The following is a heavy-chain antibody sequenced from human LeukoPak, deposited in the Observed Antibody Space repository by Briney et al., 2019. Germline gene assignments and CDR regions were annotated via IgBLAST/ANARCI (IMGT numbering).Heavy chain of an antibody. J-gene: IGHJ6*02. D-gene: IGHD3-3*01. CDR1: GGSISSSNW. V-gene: IGHV4-4*02. CDR3: ARVRRITIFGVVIINYYYYGMDV. CDR2: INHSGST. Sequence: SGTLSLTCAVSGGSISSSNWWSWVRQPPGKGLEWIGEINHSGSTNYNPSLKSRVTISVDTSKNQFSLKLSSVTAADTAVYYCARVRRITIFGVVIINYYYYGMDVWGQGTTVTVSS.